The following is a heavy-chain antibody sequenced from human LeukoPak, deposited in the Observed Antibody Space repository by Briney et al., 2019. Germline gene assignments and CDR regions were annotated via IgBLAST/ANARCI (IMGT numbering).Heavy chain of an antibody. CDR2: ITASGDST. J-gene: IGHJ4*02. Sequence: GESLRLSCAASGFTFSNYVMIWVRQAPGKGLEWVSGITASGDSTYYGDSVKGRFTMSRDNSKNMVYLQMNSLRVDDTAVYFCARRDIVVVVSASDYWGQGTLVTVSS. V-gene: IGHV3-23*01. D-gene: IGHD2-15*01. CDR3: ARRDIVVVVSASDY. CDR1: GFTFSNYV.